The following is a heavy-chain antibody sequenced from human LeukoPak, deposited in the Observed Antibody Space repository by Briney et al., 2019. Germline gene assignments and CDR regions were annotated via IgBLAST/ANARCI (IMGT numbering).Heavy chain of an antibody. Sequence: PGRSLRLFCAASGFTFSSYGMHWVRQAPGKGLEWVAVISYDGSNKYYADSVKGRFTISRDNSKNTLYLQMNSLRAEDTAVYYCAKDAIGNYYDSSGLDWGQGTLVTVSS. CDR3: AKDAIGNYYDSSGLD. V-gene: IGHV3-30*18. CDR2: ISYDGSNK. CDR1: GFTFSSYG. D-gene: IGHD3-22*01. J-gene: IGHJ4*02.